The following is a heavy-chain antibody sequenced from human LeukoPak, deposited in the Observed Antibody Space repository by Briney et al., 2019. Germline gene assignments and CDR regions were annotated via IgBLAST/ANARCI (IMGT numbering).Heavy chain of an antibody. CDR2: IRYDGSIK. V-gene: IGHV3-30*02. CDR3: AKDWGQRGVGASLGH. J-gene: IGHJ4*02. D-gene: IGHD1-26*01. Sequence: GGSLRLSCAASGITFSRYGMHWVRQAPGKGLEWVTFIRYDGSIKYYADSVKGRFTISRDNSKNTVDLQINSLRHEDTAVYYCAKDWGQRGVGASLGHWGQGTLVIVSS. CDR1: GITFSRYG.